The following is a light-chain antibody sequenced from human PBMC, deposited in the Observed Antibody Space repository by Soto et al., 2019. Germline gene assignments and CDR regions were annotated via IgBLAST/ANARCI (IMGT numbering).Light chain of an antibody. J-gene: IGLJ2*01. Sequence: QSVLTQPPSASGTPGQRVTISCSGSSSNIGSNVVNWYQQLPGTAPKLLIYSNNQRPSRVPDRFSGSKSGTSASLAISGLQSEDETDYYCASWDDSLSAVLFGGGTKLTVL. CDR3: ASWDDSLSAVL. CDR2: SNN. CDR1: SSNIGSNV. V-gene: IGLV1-44*01.